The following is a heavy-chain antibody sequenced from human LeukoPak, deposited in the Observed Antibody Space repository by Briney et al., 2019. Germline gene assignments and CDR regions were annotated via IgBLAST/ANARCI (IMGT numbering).Heavy chain of an antibody. J-gene: IGHJ5*02. V-gene: IGHV3-74*01. CDR1: GLTFSNSW. D-gene: IGHD5-12*01. Sequence: GGSLRLSCEASGLTFSNSWMHWVRQIPGKGLVWVSRMYGDMRDTSHADSVKGRFTISRDNAKNAVYLQMNSLRGEDTAVYYCARDLGLRGSTWGQGTLVTVSS. CDR3: ARDLGLRGST. CDR2: MYGDMRDT.